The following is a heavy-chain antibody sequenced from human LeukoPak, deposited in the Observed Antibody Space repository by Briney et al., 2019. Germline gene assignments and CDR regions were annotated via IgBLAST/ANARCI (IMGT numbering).Heavy chain of an antibody. CDR2: MNPNSGDT. CDR3: ARGSIVVVPAAIPDYYYMDV. D-gene: IGHD2-2*01. CDR1: GYTFTSYD. J-gene: IGHJ6*03. V-gene: IGHV1-8*01. Sequence: ASVKVSCTASGYTFTSYDINWVRQATGQGLEWMGWMNPNSGDTGYAQKFQGRVTMTRNTSISTAYMELSSLRSEDAAVYYCARGSIVVVPAAIPDYYYMDVWGKGTTVTVSS.